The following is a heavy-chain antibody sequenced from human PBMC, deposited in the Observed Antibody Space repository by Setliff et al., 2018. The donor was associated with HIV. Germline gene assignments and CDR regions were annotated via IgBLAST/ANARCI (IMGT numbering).Heavy chain of an antibody. CDR2: IWYDGINK. D-gene: IGHD6-19*01. J-gene: IGHJ4*02. CDR1: GFTFRDYA. V-gene: IGHV3-33*01. CDR3: ASGAADGWDLDH. Sequence: GGSLRLSCAASGFTFRDYAMHWVRQAPGKGLEWVAYIWYDGINKYYADSVKGRFTVSRDNSKNTVSLQMNSLRAEDTAVYYCASGAADGWDLDHWGQGTLVTVSS.